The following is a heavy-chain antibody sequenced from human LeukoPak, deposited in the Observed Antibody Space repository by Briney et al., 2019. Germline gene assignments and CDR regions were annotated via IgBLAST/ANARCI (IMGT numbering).Heavy chain of an antibody. J-gene: IGHJ5*02. CDR1: GGSISTYH. CDR3: ARDRQHSYGSVLDP. V-gene: IGHV4-59*01. Sequence: TSETLSLTCTVSGGSISTYHWNWIRQPPEKGLEWIGETYFSGRSNYNYNPSLKSRVTISVDTSNNQFSLEMTSVTAADTAVYYCARDRQHSYGSVLDPWGRGTLVTVSS. CDR2: TYFSGRSNY. D-gene: IGHD5-18*01.